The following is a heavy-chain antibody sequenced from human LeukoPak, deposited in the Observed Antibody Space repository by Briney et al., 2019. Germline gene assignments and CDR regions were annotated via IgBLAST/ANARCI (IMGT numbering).Heavy chain of an antibody. D-gene: IGHD6-19*01. CDR2: IIPIFGTA. CDR3: ARRDSSGWYSAYFDY. J-gene: IGHJ4*02. V-gene: IGHV1-69*13. CDR1: GGTFSSYA. Sequence: GASVKVSCKASGGTFSSYAISWVRQAPGQGLEWMGGIIPIFGTANYAQKFQGRVTITADESTSTAYMELSSLRSEDTAVYYCARRDSSGWYSAYFDYWGQGTLVTVSS.